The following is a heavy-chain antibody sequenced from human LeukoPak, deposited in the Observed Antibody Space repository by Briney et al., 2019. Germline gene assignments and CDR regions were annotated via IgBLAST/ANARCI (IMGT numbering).Heavy chain of an antibody. D-gene: IGHD3-22*01. J-gene: IGHJ4*02. CDR1: GGSISSHY. V-gene: IGHV4-4*07. CDR2: IYTTGST. CDR3: AREEDRSGD. Sequence: SETLSLTCAVSGGSISSHYWTWIRQPAGKGPEWIGRIYTTGSTNYNPSLNSRVTMSVDTSKNQFSLSLSSVTAADTAVYYCAREEDRSGDWGQGTLVTVTS.